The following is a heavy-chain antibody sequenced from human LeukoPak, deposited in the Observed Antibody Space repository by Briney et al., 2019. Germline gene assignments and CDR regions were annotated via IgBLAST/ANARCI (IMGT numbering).Heavy chain of an antibody. Sequence: GGSLRLSCAASGFTFDDYAMHWVRQAPGKGLEWVSGISWNSGSIGYADSAKGRFTISRDNAKNSLYLQMSGLRVEDTAVYYCTRDPRHLDSWGQGTLVTVSS. CDR3: TRDPRHLDS. V-gene: IGHV3-9*01. J-gene: IGHJ4*02. CDR2: ISWNSGSI. D-gene: IGHD6-6*01. CDR1: GFTFDDYA.